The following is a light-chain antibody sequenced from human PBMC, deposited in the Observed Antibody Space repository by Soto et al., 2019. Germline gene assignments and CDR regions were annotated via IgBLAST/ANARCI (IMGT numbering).Light chain of an antibody. CDR2: EAS. CDR1: QSVSRY. CDR3: QQRSNWPLT. Sequence: EIALTQSPATLSLSPGERATLSCRASQSVSRYLAWYQQKPGQAPELLIYEASNRATGTPARFSGGGSGTDFTLTISSLEPEDFAVYYCQQRSNWPLTFGGGTKVEIK. J-gene: IGKJ4*01. V-gene: IGKV3-11*01.